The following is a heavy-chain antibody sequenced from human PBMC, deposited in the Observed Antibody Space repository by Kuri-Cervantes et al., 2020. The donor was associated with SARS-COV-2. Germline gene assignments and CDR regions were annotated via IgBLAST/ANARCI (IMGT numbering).Heavy chain of an antibody. CDR3: ARDAVVPAAMSYYYGMDV. CDR2: IYHSGST. V-gene: IGHV4-38-2*02. D-gene: IGHD2-2*01. Sequence: SETLSLTCAVSGYSISSGYYWGWIRQPPGKGLEWIGSIYHSGSTYYNPSLKSRVTMSVDTSKNQFSLKLSSVTAADTAVYYCARDAVVPAAMSYYYGMDVWGQETTVTVSS. CDR1: GYSISSGYY. J-gene: IGHJ6*02.